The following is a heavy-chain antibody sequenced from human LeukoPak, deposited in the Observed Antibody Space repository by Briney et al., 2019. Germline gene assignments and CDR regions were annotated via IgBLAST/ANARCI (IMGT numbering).Heavy chain of an antibody. Sequence: SETLSLTCAVYGGSFSGYYWSWIRQPPGKGLEWIGEINHSGSTNYNPSLKSRVTISVDTSKNQFSLKLSSVTAADTAVYYCARGTPPTVTMFWWFDPWGQGTLVTVSS. CDR2: INHSGST. D-gene: IGHD4-17*01. CDR1: GGSFSGYY. J-gene: IGHJ5*02. V-gene: IGHV4-34*01. CDR3: ARGTPPTVTMFWWFDP.